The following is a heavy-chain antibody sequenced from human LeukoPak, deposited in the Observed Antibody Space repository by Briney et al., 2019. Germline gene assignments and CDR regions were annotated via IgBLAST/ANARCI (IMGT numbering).Heavy chain of an antibody. V-gene: IGHV3-30-3*01. Sequence: PGGSLRLSCAASGFIFSSHAMHWVRQAPGKGLGWVAVISYDGSNKYYADSVKGRFTISRDNSKNTLYLQMNSLRAEDTAVYYCARENYYDSSGYYYLYPWFDPWGQGTLVTVSS. CDR3: ARENYYDSSGYYYLYPWFDP. CDR1: GFIFSSHA. J-gene: IGHJ5*02. D-gene: IGHD3-22*01. CDR2: ISYDGSNK.